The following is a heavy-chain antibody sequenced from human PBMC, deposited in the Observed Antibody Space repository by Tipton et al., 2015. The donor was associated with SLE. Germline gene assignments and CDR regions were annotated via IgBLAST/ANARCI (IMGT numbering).Heavy chain of an antibody. Sequence: TLSLTCTIYGESLYVKSFSGYYWSWIRQTPAKGLEWIGHIYDTGTTKYSPSPKSRVTISVDRSKKQVSLKLSSVTTADTAVYYCSGDVPSSGYPQNWFDPWGQGTPVTVSS. J-gene: IGHJ5*02. CDR3: SGDVPSSGYPQNWFDP. D-gene: IGHD5-12*01. CDR2: IYDTGTT. CDR1: GESLYVKSFSGYY. V-gene: IGHV4-61*08.